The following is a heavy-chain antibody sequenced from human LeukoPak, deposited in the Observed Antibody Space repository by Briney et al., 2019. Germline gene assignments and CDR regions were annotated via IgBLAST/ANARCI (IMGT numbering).Heavy chain of an antibody. CDR3: ARGGAYGMMGY. CDR2: ITNTGRTI. J-gene: IGHJ4*02. V-gene: IGHV3-48*03. D-gene: IGHD4-17*01. Sequence: GGSLRLSCAASGFSFSSFEMNWVRQAPGKGLEWLSYITNTGRTIYYADSVEGRFTISRDNAKNSLYLQMNSLRGEDTAIYYCARGGAYGMMGYWGQGTLVTVSS. CDR1: GFSFSSFE.